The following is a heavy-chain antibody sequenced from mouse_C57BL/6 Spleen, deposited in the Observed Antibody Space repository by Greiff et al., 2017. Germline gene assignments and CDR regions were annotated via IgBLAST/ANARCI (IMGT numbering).Heavy chain of an antibody. CDR1: GYTFTSYW. V-gene: IGHV1-61*01. Sequence: QVQLQQPGAELVRPGSSVKLSCKASGYTFTSYWMDWVKQRPGQGLEWIGNIYPSDSETHYNQKFKDKATLTVDKSSSTAYMQLSSLTSEDSAVYYCAREGITTVDAMDYWGQGTSVTVSS. CDR2: IYPSDSET. CDR3: AREGITTVDAMDY. D-gene: IGHD1-1*01. J-gene: IGHJ4*01.